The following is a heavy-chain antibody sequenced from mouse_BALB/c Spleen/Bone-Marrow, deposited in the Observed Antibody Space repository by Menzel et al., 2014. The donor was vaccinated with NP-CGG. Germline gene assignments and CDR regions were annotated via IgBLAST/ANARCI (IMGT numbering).Heavy chain of an antibody. CDR2: INPGSGGT. CDR3: ARGGDYGFMDY. D-gene: IGHD1-2*01. J-gene: IGHJ4*01. V-gene: IGHV1-54*01. CDR1: GYAFTNYL. Sequence: QVQLKQSGAELVRPGTSVKVSCKASGYAFTNYLIEWVKQRPGQGLEWIGVINPGSGGTNYNEKFKGKATLIADKSSSTAYMQLSSLTSDDSAVYFCARGGDYGFMDYWGQGTSVTVSS.